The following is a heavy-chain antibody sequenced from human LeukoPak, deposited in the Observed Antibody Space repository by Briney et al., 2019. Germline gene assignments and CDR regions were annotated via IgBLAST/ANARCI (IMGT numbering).Heavy chain of an antibody. D-gene: IGHD3-9*01. J-gene: IGHJ4*02. CDR2: FTGSGGNT. CDR1: GFTFSNYA. CDR3: AKWGDYDVLTGYYVSDY. Sequence: GGSLRLSCAASGFTFSNYAMSWVRQAPGKGLEWVSAFTGSGGNTYYADSVKGRFTISRDNSKNTVFLQMNSLRAEDTAVYYCAKWGDYDVLTGYYVSDYWGQGTLVTVSS. V-gene: IGHV3-23*01.